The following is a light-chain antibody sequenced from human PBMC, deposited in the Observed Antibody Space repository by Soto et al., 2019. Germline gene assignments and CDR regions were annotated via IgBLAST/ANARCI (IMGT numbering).Light chain of an antibody. V-gene: IGLV1-47*02. Sequence: QSVLTQPPSASGTPGQRVTISCSGSRPSIGSNHVYWYQQLPGMAPKLLIYTNNQRPSGVPDRFSASKSGTSASLAISGLRSEDEADYYCAAWYDSLSGVIFGGGTKVTVL. J-gene: IGLJ2*01. CDR1: RPSIGSNH. CDR3: AAWYDSLSGVI. CDR2: TNN.